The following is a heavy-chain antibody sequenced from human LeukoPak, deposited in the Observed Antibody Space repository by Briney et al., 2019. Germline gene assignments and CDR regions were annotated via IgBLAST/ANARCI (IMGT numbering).Heavy chain of an antibody. Sequence: SETLSLTCTVSGGPMRGYYWSCIREPPGEGLEWIRYLYYSGSTTYNTPLKSRVTISVGTSQNQFSLSLSSVTAADTAVYYCARHFRDRGPAQPDFDYWGQGTLVTVSS. CDR2: LYYSGST. CDR1: GGPMRGYY. D-gene: IGHD2-2*01. CDR3: ARHFRDRGPAQPDFDY. V-gene: IGHV4-59*08. J-gene: IGHJ4*02.